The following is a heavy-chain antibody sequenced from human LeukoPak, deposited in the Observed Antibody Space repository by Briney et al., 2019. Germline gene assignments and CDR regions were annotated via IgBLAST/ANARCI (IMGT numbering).Heavy chain of an antibody. V-gene: IGHV4-39*07. D-gene: IGHD3-16*02. Sequence: PSETLSLTCTVSGGSISSGSYYWSWIRQPPGKGLEWIGEINHSGSTNYNPSLKSRVTISVDTSKNQFSLKLSSVTAADTAVYYCARGRRYDYVWGSYRDYYYYYYYMDVWGKGTTVTVSS. CDR2: INHSGST. J-gene: IGHJ6*03. CDR3: ARGRRYDYVWGSYRDYYYYYYYMDV. CDR1: GGSISSGSYY.